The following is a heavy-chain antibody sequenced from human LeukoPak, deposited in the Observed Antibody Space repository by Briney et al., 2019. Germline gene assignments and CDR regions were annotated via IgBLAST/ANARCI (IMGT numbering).Heavy chain of an antibody. Sequence: SSETLSLTCTVSGGSISSGSYYWSWIRQPAGKGLEWIGRIYTTGGTSYNPSLKSRVTISVDTSKNHFSLKLTSVTAADTAVYYCARGIAATAFDYWGQGTLVTVSS. J-gene: IGHJ4*02. CDR1: GGSISSGSYY. V-gene: IGHV4-61*02. CDR2: IYTTGGT. D-gene: IGHD6-13*01. CDR3: ARGIAATAFDY.